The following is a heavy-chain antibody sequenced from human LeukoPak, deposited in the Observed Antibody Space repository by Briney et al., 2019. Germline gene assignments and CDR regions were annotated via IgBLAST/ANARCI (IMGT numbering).Heavy chain of an antibody. J-gene: IGHJ4*02. CDR1: GYSLTNYW. CDR2: IHSGDSNA. Sequence: GESLKISCKDSGYSLTNYWIGWVRQMPGKGLEWMGIIHSGDSNAEYSPSFQGRVTISADKSINTAYLQWSALKASDTAMYYCAKGGSYSEWTGFDYWGQGTLVTVSS. V-gene: IGHV5-51*01. CDR3: AKGGSYSEWTGFDY. D-gene: IGHD1-26*01.